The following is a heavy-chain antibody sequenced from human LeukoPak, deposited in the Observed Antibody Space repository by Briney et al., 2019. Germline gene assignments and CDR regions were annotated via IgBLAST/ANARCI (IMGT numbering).Heavy chain of an antibody. CDR3: ARGGGSSS. CDR1: GFSFSNFW. D-gene: IGHD6-6*01. CDR2: IKPDGSAT. V-gene: IGHV3-7*01. J-gene: IGHJ5*02. Sequence: PGGSLRLSCAASGFSFSNFWMSWVRQAPGKGLEWVANIKPDGSATNYVDSVKGRFTIFRDNAKNSLDLQMNSLRAEDTAVYYCARGGGSSSWGQGTLVTVSS.